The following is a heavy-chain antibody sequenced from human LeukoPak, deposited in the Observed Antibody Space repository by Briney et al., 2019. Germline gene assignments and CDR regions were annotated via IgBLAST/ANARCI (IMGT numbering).Heavy chain of an antibody. D-gene: IGHD6-13*01. Sequence: SVKVSCKASGGTFSSYAISWVRQAPGQGLEWMGGIIPIFGTANYAQKFQGRVTITADESTSTAYMELSSLRSEDTAVYYCAKGRGDSTSWPIDYWSQGTLVTVSS. V-gene: IGHV1-69*01. CDR1: GGTFSSYA. CDR2: IIPIFGTA. J-gene: IGHJ4*02. CDR3: AKGRGDSTSWPIDY.